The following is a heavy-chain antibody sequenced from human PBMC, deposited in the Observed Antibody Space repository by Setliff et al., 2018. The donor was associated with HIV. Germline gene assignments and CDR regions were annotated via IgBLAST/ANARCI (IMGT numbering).Heavy chain of an antibody. D-gene: IGHD3-10*01. J-gene: IGHJ3*02. Sequence: SETLSLTCAVYGGSSSDYSWRWIRQPPGKGLEWIGEIPYSGSTKYNPSLKSRVTISPNTSKCQFSVKLTSVTAADTAVYFCARIGSGNYAPFDIWGQGTMVTVSS. V-gene: IGHV4-34*01. CDR2: IPYSGST. CDR1: GGSSSDYS. CDR3: ARIGSGNYAPFDI.